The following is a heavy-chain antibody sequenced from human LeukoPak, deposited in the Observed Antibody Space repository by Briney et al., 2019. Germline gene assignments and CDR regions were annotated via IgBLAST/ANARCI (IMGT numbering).Heavy chain of an antibody. CDR1: GYTFTDYY. Sequence: ASVQVSCKASGYTFTDYYIHWVRQSPGRGLESLGWINPNSVTTNYAQKFRGRVTMTRDTSISTAYMELAELTSDDTAVYYCARGHDSGYPNSLDPWGQGTLVTVSS. CDR3: ARGHDSGYPNSLDP. J-gene: IGHJ5*02. D-gene: IGHD3-22*01. V-gene: IGHV1-2*02. CDR2: INPNSVTT.